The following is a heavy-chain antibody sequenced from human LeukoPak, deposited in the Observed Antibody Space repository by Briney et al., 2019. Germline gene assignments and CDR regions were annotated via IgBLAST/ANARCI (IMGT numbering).Heavy chain of an antibody. J-gene: IGHJ6*02. CDR2: ISYVGSNK. Sequence: QPGRSLRLSCAASGFTFSSYAMHWARRPPGKGLEWVPLISYVGSNKYYADSVKGRFTISRDNSKNTLYLQMNSLRAEDTAVYYCARGSAIFGVVITPHYYYGMDVRGQGTTVTVSS. CDR3: ARGSAIFGVVITPHYYYGMDV. D-gene: IGHD3-3*01. CDR1: GFTFSSYA. V-gene: IGHV3-30-3*01.